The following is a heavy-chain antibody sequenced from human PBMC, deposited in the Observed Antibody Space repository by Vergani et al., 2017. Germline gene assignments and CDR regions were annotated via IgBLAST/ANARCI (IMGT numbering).Heavy chain of an antibody. CDR3: AEEGGGYCSSGTCYPEY. CDR2: IRSDESRR. Sequence: QVQLVESGGGVVQPGGSLRLSCAASGFTFNSYGMHWVRQAPGKGLERVASIRSDESRRYYGDSMEGPFTISRDNSKDTLYLQMKSLRPEDTAVYYCAEEGGGYCSSGTCYPEYWGQGTLVIVSS. D-gene: IGHD2-15*01. CDR1: GFTFNSYG. V-gene: IGHV3-30*02. J-gene: IGHJ4*02.